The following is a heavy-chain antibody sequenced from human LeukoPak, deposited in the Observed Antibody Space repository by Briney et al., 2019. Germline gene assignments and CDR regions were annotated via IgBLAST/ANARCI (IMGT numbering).Heavy chain of an antibody. Sequence: PGGSLRLSCSATGFTFSSCDMNWVRQAPGKGPEWVSGISTSGAGTYYADSVKGRFTISRDNAKNTLYLQMNSLRAEDTAVYYCARQITRLSYFDYWGQGTLVTVSS. J-gene: IGHJ4*02. D-gene: IGHD3-10*01. CDR1: GFTFSSCD. CDR2: ISTSGAGT. CDR3: ARQITRLSYFDY. V-gene: IGHV3-23*01.